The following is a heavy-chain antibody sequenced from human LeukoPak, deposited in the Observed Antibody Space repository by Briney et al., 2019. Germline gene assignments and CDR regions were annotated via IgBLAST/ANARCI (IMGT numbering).Heavy chain of an antibody. J-gene: IGHJ4*02. V-gene: IGHV3-23*01. Sequence: GGSLRLSCAASGFIFSTYAMSWVRQAPGKGLEWVSAISGSGGSTYYADSVKGRFTISRDNSKNTLYLQMNSLRAEDTAVYYCAKQPNELIKPVYYFDYWGQGTLVTVSS. CDR3: AKQPNELIKPVYYFDY. D-gene: IGHD3-16*01. CDR2: ISGSGGST. CDR1: GFIFSTYA.